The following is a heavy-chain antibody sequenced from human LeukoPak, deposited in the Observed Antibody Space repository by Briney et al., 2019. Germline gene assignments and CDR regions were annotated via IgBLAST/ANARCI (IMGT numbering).Heavy chain of an antibody. CDR2: IYTTGST. CDR3: ARGTKDWSSGCSVWFDP. Sequence: SETLSLTCTVSGGSISSYYWSWIRQPAGKGLEWIGRIYTTGSTNYSPSLKSRVTISVDTSKNQFSLRLTSVTAADTAVYYCARGTKDWSSGCSVWFDPWGQGTLVTVSS. CDR1: GGSISSYY. D-gene: IGHD6-19*01. V-gene: IGHV4-4*07. J-gene: IGHJ5*02.